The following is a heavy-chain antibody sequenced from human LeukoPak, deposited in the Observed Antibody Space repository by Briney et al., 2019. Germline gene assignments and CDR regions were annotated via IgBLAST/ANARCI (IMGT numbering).Heavy chain of an antibody. D-gene: IGHD3-10*01. CDR2: ISDSGGGT. Sequence: GGSLRLSCAASGVMFSNYAMTWVRQAPEKGLKWVSSISDSGGGTHYEDSVKGRFTISRDNSKNTLYLQMNSLIAEDTAVYYCAKDSGPGSYYPTGDEYWGQGILVTVSS. CDR1: GVMFSNYA. V-gene: IGHV3-23*01. J-gene: IGHJ4*02. CDR3: AKDSGPGSYYPTGDEY.